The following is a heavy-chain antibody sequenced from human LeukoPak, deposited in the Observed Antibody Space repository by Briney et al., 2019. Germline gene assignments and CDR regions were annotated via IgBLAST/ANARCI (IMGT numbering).Heavy chain of an antibody. CDR1: GFTFSSYW. CDR2: IKQDGSEK. D-gene: IGHD2-15*01. V-gene: IGHV3-7*01. J-gene: IGHJ5*02. CDR3: AKVVVVAATCWFDP. Sequence: TGGSLRLSCAASGFTFSSYWMSWVRQAPGKGLEWVANIKQDGSEKYYVDSVKGRFTISRDNAKNSLYLQMNSLSAEDTAVYYCAKVVVVAATCWFDPWGQGTLVTVSS.